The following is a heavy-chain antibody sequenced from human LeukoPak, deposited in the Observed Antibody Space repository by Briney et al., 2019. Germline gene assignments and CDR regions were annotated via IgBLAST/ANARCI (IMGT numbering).Heavy chain of an antibody. V-gene: IGHV4-39*07. D-gene: IGHD6-13*01. J-gene: IGHJ4*02. Sequence: SETLSLTCTVSGGSISSSSYYWGWIRQPPGKGLEWVGSIYYSGSTYYNPSLKSRVTISVDTSKNQFSLKLGSVTAADTAVYYCARGRAAAGADYWGQGTLVTVSS. CDR1: GGSISSSSYY. CDR3: ARGRAAAGADY. CDR2: IYYSGST.